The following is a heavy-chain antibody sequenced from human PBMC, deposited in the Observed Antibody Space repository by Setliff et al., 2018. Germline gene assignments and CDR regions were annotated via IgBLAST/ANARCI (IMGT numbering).Heavy chain of an antibody. Sequence: PGESLKISCKGSGYSFSSYWIVWVRQMPGKGLEWMGTIYPGDSDTRYSPSFQGQVTISADKSISTAYLQWSSLKASDTAMYYCARVRGLLWFGDNNWFDPWGQGTLVTVSS. CDR2: IYPGDSDT. CDR1: GYSFSSYW. CDR3: ARVRGLLWFGDNNWFDP. V-gene: IGHV5-51*01. J-gene: IGHJ5*02. D-gene: IGHD3-10*01.